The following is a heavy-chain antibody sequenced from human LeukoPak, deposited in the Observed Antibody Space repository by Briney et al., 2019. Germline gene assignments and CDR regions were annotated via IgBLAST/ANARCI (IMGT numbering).Heavy chain of an antibody. CDR1: GYTFTIYG. Sequence: ASVKVSCKASGYTFTIYGISWVRQAPGQGLEWMGWISAYNGNTNYAQKLQGRVTVTTDTSTSTAYMELRSLRSDDTAVYYCARDLGPASYSSSSYWGQGTLVTVSS. CDR3: ARDLGPASYSSSSY. D-gene: IGHD6-13*01. CDR2: ISAYNGNT. J-gene: IGHJ4*02. V-gene: IGHV1-18*01.